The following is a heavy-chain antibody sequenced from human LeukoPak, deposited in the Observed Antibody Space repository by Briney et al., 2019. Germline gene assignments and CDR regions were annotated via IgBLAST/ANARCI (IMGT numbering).Heavy chain of an antibody. D-gene: IGHD1-20*01. CDR3: AVTWPITGTDY. CDR1: GYTFTGYY. Sequence: ASVKVSCKASGYTFTGYYMHWVRQAPGQGLEWMGRINPNSGATNYAQKFQGRVTMTRDTPISTAYMELSRLRSDDTAVYYCAVTWPITGTDYWGQGTLVTVSS. J-gene: IGHJ4*02. CDR2: INPNSGAT. V-gene: IGHV1-2*06.